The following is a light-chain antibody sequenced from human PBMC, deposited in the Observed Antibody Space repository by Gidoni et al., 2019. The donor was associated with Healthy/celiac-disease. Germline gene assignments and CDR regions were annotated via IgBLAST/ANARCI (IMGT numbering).Light chain of an antibody. Sequence: IQMTQSTSTLSASGGDRVTIPCRASQSIISWLAWYQQKPGKAPKLLIYKASSLESGVPSRFSGSGSGTEFTLTISSLQPDDFATYYCQQYKSYSPPYTFXQXTKLEIK. CDR3: QQYKSYSPPYT. V-gene: IGKV1-5*03. CDR2: KAS. J-gene: IGKJ2*01. CDR1: QSIISW.